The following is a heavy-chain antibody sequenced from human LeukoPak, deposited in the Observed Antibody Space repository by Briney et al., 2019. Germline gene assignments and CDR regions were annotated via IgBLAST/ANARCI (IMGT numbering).Heavy chain of an antibody. D-gene: IGHD3-10*01. Sequence: PSETLSLTCALYGGSFSGYYSSWIRQPLGKGPGRIGEINHSGSTNYNPSLNSRVTISVDTSKNQLSLKLSSVTAADTAVYYCARGPSNYNYYGSGSYYTRPLDYWGQGTLVTVSS. CDR3: ARGPSNYNYYGSGSYYTRPLDY. CDR2: INHSGST. J-gene: IGHJ4*02. CDR1: GGSFSGYY. V-gene: IGHV4-34*01.